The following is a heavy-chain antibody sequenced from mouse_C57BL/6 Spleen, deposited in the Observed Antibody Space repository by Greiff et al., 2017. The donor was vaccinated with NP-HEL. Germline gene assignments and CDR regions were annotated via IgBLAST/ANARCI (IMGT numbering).Heavy chain of an antibody. CDR2: ILPGSGST. CDR3: AREAGYYGTQAWFAY. Sequence: QVQLQQSGAELMKPGASVKLSCKASGYTFTGYWIEWVKQRPGHGLEWIGEILPGSGSTNYNEKFKGKATFTADTSSNTAYLQLSSLTPEDSALYYCAREAGYYGTQAWFAYWGQGTLVTVSA. J-gene: IGHJ3*01. D-gene: IGHD1-1*01. CDR1: GYTFTGYW. V-gene: IGHV1-9*01.